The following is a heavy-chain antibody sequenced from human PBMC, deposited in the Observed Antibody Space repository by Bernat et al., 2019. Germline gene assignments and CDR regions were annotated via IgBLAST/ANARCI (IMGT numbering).Heavy chain of an antibody. J-gene: IGHJ4*02. Sequence: QVQLVQSGAEVKKPGSSVKVSCKASGVTFSSYAISWVRQAPGQGLEWMGRIIPILDIANYAQKFQGRVTITAEKSTSTAYMELGSLRSEDTAVYYCAGANLPSPYDYWGQGTLVTVSS. CDR3: AGANLPSPYDY. CDR1: GVTFSSYA. CDR2: IIPILDIA. V-gene: IGHV1-69*04.